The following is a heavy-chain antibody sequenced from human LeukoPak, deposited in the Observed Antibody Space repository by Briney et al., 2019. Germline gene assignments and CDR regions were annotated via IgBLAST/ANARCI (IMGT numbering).Heavy chain of an antibody. Sequence: GGSLRLSCAASGFTFDDYAMHWVRQAPGKGLEWVSGISWNSGSIGYADSVKGRFTISRDNAKNSLCLQMNSLRAEDTALYYCAKDIGCSGGSCYSPSFQHWGQGTLVTVSS. CDR3: AKDIGCSGGSCYSPSFQH. J-gene: IGHJ1*01. CDR2: ISWNSGSI. V-gene: IGHV3-9*01. CDR1: GFTFDDYA. D-gene: IGHD2-15*01.